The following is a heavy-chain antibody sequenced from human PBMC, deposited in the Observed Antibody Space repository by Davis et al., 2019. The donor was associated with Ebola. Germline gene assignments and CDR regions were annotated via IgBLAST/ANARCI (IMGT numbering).Heavy chain of an antibody. CDR3: AKGYYYGMDV. J-gene: IGHJ6*04. V-gene: IGHV3-30*04. CDR1: GFTFSSYA. CDR2: ISYDGSNK. Sequence: GESLKISCAASGFTFSSYAMHWVRQAPGKGLEWVAVISYDGSNKYYADSVKGRFTISRDNSKNTLYLQMNSLRAEDTAVYYCAKGYYYGMDVWGKGTTVTVSS.